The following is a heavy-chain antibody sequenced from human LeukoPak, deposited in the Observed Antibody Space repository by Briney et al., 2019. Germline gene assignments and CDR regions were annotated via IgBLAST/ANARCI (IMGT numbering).Heavy chain of an antibody. Sequence: SETLSLTCTVCGGSISSYYWSWIRQPPGEGLGWIWYIYYSGSTTYKPPLRSRVTISVDTSKNQFSLKLSSVTAADTAVYYCARGRRDSSGYYNDYWGQGTLVTVSS. CDR3: ARGRRDSSGYYNDY. V-gene: IGHV4-59*01. CDR2: IYYSGST. J-gene: IGHJ4*02. CDR1: GGSISSYY. D-gene: IGHD3-22*01.